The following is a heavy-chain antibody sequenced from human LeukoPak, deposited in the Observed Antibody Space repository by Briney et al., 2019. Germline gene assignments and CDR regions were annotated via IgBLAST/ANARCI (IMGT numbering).Heavy chain of an antibody. CDR3: ARQEVGAGYCSSTSCAEPHWFDP. D-gene: IGHD2-2*01. J-gene: IGHJ5*02. V-gene: IGHV4-39*01. Sequence: SETLSLTCIVSGGSISSTSYWGWIRQPPGKGLEWIGTILYSGSTFYNPSLKSRVTISVDTSKNQFSLRLNSVTAADTAVYYCARQEVGAGYCSSTSCAEPHWFDPWGQGTLVTVSS. CDR2: ILYSGST. CDR1: GGSISSTSY.